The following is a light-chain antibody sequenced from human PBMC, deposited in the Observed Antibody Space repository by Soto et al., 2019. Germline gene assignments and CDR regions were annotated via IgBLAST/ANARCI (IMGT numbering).Light chain of an antibody. CDR3: QQHGSSPLT. V-gene: IGKV3-20*01. CDR1: QSVSSDY. CDR2: GAS. Sequence: EIVLTQSPDTLSLSPRERATLSCRASQSVSSDYLVWYQQKPGQAPRLLIYGASRRATGIPDRFSGSGSGTDFILTISRLEPEDFAVYYCQQHGSSPLTFGGGTKVDIK. J-gene: IGKJ4*01.